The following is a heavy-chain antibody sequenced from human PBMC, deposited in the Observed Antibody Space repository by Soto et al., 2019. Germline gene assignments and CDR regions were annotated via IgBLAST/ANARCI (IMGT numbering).Heavy chain of an antibody. J-gene: IGHJ4*02. CDR3: ARCRDAFGFDS. CDR1: GGSIKSGGYY. Sequence: SETLSLTCNVSGGSIKSGGYYWGWIRQPPGKGLEWIGYIHYRGRTSYNPSLENRASISLDTSGHHFSLKLTSVTAADTAVYYCARCRDAFGFDSWGQGTLVTVSS. CDR2: IHYRGRT. D-gene: IGHD2-15*01. V-gene: IGHV4-31*03.